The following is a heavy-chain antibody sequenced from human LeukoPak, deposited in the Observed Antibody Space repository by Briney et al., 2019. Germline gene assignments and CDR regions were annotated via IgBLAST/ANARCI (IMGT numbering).Heavy chain of an antibody. J-gene: IGHJ5*02. Sequence: PSGTLSLSCTVSGGSISSYYWSWVRQPPGKGLEWVGYIFYSGSTNYNPSLESRVTISVDTSKNQFSLKLSSVTAADTAVYYCATVKSQSIVPDAYNWFDPWGQGTLVTVSS. CDR3: ATVKSQSIVPDAYNWFDP. CDR1: GGSISSYY. CDR2: IFYSGST. V-gene: IGHV4-59*01. D-gene: IGHD2-2*01.